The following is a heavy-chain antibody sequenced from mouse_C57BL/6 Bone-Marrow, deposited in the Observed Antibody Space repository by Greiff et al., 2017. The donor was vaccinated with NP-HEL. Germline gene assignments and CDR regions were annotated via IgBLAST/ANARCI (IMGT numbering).Heavy chain of an antibody. Sequence: EVKLVESGGGLVKPGGSLKLSCAASGFTFSSYTMSWVRQTPEKRLEWVATISGGGGNTYYQDSVKGRFTITRDNAKNTLYLQMSSLSSADTALYYCASGGPWFAYWGQGTLVTVSA. J-gene: IGHJ3*01. V-gene: IGHV5-9*01. CDR1: GFTFSSYT. CDR2: ISGGGGNT. CDR3: ASGGPWFAY.